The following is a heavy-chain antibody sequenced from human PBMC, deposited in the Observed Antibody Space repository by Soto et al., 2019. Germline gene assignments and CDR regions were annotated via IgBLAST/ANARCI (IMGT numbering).Heavy chain of an antibody. Sequence: QVQLQESGPGLVKPSQTLSLTCTVSGDSISSNNIYWSWIRQPPGEGLEWIGFISYSGTTSYSPSLKSRVAISLDTSKNQFSLSLSSVTAADTAVYYCARGRGYSYGLDPWGQGTLVTVSS. CDR1: GDSISSNNIY. J-gene: IGHJ5*02. D-gene: IGHD5-18*01. CDR2: ISYSGTT. CDR3: ARGRGYSYGLDP. V-gene: IGHV4-30-4*01.